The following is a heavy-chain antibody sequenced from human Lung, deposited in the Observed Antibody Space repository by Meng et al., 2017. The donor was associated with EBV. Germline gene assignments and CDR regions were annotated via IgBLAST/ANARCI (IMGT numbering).Heavy chain of an antibody. Sequence: QLQLQESGAGLVKPSQTLSLTCAVSGGSISSGGDSWSWIRQPPGKGLEWIGYIYHSGSTYYNPSLKSRVTISVDRSKNQFSLKLSSVTAADTAVYYCAINGGDLLFDYWGQGTLVTVSS. J-gene: IGHJ4*02. CDR1: GGSISSGGDS. CDR3: AINGGDLLFDY. V-gene: IGHV4-30-2*01. CDR2: IYHSGST. D-gene: IGHD2-21*02.